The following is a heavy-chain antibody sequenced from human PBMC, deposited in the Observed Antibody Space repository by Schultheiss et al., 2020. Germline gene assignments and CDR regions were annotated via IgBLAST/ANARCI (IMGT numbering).Heavy chain of an antibody. CDR3: ARQVAAAGSPEYFQH. CDR1: GGSISSSSYY. D-gene: IGHD6-13*01. Sequence: SQTLSLTCTVSGGSISSSSYYWGWIRQPPGKGLEWIGSIYYSGSTYYNPSLKSRVTISVDTSKNQFSLKLSSVTAADTAVYYCARQVAAAGSPEYFQHWGQGTLVTVAS. J-gene: IGHJ1*01. CDR2: IYYSGST. V-gene: IGHV4-39*01.